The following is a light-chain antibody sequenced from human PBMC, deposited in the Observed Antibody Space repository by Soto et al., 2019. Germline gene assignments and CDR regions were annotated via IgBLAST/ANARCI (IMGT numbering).Light chain of an antibody. V-gene: IGKV3D-15*01. J-gene: IGKJ5*01. CDR1: QSINSD. Sequence: EIVMTQSPATLSVSPGETTRLSCRASQSINSDVAWYQQKVGQTPRLLIHGASTRATGIAARFSGSGSGTEFTLTISGLQSEDFALYYCQHYGRSPITFGQGTRREIK. CDR2: GAS. CDR3: QHYGRSPIT.